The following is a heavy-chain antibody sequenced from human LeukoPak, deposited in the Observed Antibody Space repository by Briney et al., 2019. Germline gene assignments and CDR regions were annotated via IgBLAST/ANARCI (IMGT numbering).Heavy chain of an antibody. CDR3: ASDRIWFGESTNEY. D-gene: IGHD3-10*01. CDR1: GGSISSGFYD. V-gene: IGHV4-61*09. CDR2: IYTSKSM. J-gene: IGHJ4*02. Sequence: SQTLSLTCTVSGGSISSGFYDWYWIRQPAGKGLEWIGHIYTSKSMNYNPSLKSRVTISVDTSKNQFSLNLTAADTAFYYCASDRIWFGESTNEYWGQGTLVTVSS.